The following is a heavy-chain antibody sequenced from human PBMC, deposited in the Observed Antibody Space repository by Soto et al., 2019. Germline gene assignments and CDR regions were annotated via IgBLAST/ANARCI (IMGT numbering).Heavy chain of an antibody. CDR2: MFYSGLT. J-gene: IGHJ6*02. CDR3: APLSVSLSGPYGIHV. V-gene: IGHV4-39*01. D-gene: IGHD2-15*01. Sequence: SSETLSLTCSVSGYSVTSSDYYWAWIRQPPGKGLEWIGSMFYSGLTYYNPSLKSRVTLSVDTSKNQFSVRLNSVTAADTAVYYCAPLSVSLSGPYGIHVWGQGTTVTVSS. CDR1: GYSVTSSDYY.